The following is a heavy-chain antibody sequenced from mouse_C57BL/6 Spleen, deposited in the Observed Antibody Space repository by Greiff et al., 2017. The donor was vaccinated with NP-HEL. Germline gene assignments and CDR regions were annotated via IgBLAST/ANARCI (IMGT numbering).Heavy chain of an antibody. CDR2: IRNKANGYTT. CDR3: ARERDYYGSSFYFDY. Sequence: EVQRVESGGGLVQPGGSLSLSCAASGFTFTDYYMSWVRQPPGKALEWLGFIRNKANGYTTEYSASVKGRFTISRDNSQSILYLQMNALRAEDSATYYCARERDYYGSSFYFDYWGQGTTLTVSS. D-gene: IGHD1-1*01. J-gene: IGHJ2*01. CDR1: GFTFTDYY. V-gene: IGHV7-3*01.